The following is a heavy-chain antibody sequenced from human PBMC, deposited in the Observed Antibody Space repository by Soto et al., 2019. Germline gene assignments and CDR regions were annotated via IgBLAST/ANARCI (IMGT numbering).Heavy chain of an antibody. Sequence: PGGSLRLSCAASGFTFSNYWIHWVRQVPGEGLVWVSSINNDGSRTWYADSVRGRIAMSRDNARNLVSLQMNSLRAEDTAVYYCGTTFEYWGQGARVTVSS. V-gene: IGHV3-74*01. CDR3: GTTFEY. CDR1: GFTFSNYW. CDR2: INNDGSRT. D-gene: IGHD1-26*01. J-gene: IGHJ4*02.